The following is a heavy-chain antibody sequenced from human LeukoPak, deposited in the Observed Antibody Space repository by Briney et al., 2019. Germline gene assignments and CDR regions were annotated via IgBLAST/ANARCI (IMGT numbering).Heavy chain of an antibody. CDR1: RFTFSRYW. V-gene: IGHV3-74*01. CDR2: INSDGIST. J-gene: IGHJ4*02. D-gene: IGHD3-22*01. Sequence: GGSLRLSCAASRFTFSRYWMHWVRQAPGKGLVWVSRINSDGISTSYADSVKSRFTISRDNAKNTLYLQMNSLRAEDTAVYYCARDGNYYGSSGPADYWGWGTLVTVSS. CDR3: ARDGNYYGSSGPADY.